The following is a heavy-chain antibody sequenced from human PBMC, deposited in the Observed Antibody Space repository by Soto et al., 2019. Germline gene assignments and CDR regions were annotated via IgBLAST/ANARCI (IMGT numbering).Heavy chain of an antibody. CDR1: GYTFTSYA. J-gene: IGHJ3*02. D-gene: IGHD2-15*01. Sequence: ASVKVSCKASGYTFTSYAMHWVRQAPGQRLEWMGWINAGNGNTKYSQKFQGRVTITRDTSASTAYMELSSLRSEDTAVYYCARVRYCSGGSCYLSPDAFDIWRQGTMVTASS. V-gene: IGHV1-3*01. CDR3: ARVRYCSGGSCYLSPDAFDI. CDR2: INAGNGNT.